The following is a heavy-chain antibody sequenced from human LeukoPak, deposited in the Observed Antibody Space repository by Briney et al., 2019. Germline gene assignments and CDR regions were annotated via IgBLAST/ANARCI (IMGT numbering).Heavy chain of an antibody. V-gene: IGHV3-21*01. CDR1: GFTFSSYS. D-gene: IGHD1-14*01. Sequence: KPGGSLRLSCAASGFTFSSYSMNWVRQAPGKGLEWVSSISSSGSYIYYADSVKGRFTISRDNAKNSLYLQMNSLRAEDTAVYYCARDHRDAFDYWGQGTLVTVSS. J-gene: IGHJ4*02. CDR2: ISSSGSYI. CDR3: ARDHRDAFDY.